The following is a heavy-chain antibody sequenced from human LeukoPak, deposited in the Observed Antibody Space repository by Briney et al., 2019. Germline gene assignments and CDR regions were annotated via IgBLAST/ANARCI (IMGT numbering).Heavy chain of an antibody. Sequence: PGGSLRLSCAASGCTFSNYGMHWVRQAPGKGLEWVAVIWYDGSNKYYADSVKGRFTISRDNSKNTLYLQMNSLRAEDTAVYYCASALDYYDSRDIDYWGQGTRVTVSS. CDR1: GCTFSNYG. V-gene: IGHV3-33*01. J-gene: IGHJ4*02. CDR3: ASALDYYDSRDIDY. CDR2: IWYDGSNK. D-gene: IGHD3-22*01.